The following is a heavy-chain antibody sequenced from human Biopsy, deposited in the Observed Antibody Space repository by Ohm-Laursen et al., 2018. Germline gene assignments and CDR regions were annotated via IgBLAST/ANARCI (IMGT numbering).Heavy chain of an antibody. Sequence: GSLRLSCAASGFSFTDYHMRWIRQAPRRGLAWVSYISGGGTIYYGDSMKGRVTISRDNAKNSLYLQMHSLRDEDTAVYYCARDTRWSPYSMDVWGQGTTVTVSS. CDR1: GFSFTDYH. D-gene: IGHD4-23*01. CDR2: ISGGGTI. CDR3: ARDTRWSPYSMDV. J-gene: IGHJ6*02. V-gene: IGHV3-11*01.